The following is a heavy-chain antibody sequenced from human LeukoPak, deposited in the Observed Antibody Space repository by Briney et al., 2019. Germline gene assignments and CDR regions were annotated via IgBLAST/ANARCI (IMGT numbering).Heavy chain of an antibody. CDR2: VSANGGST. Sequence: GGSLRLSCAASGFPFSNYAINWVRHAPGKGLEWVSGVSANGGSTYYADSVKGRFSISRDNSKNTLYLQMNSLRADDTAVYYCTKDPNGDYVGAFDPWGQGTLVTVSS. J-gene: IGHJ5*02. V-gene: IGHV3-23*01. CDR3: TKDPNGDYVGAFDP. CDR1: GFPFSNYA. D-gene: IGHD4-17*01.